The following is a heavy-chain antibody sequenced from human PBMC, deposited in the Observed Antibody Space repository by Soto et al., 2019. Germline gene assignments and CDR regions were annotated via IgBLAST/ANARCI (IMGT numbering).Heavy chain of an antibody. V-gene: IGHV3-23*01. Sequence: PGGSLRLSCAASGFTFSSYAMSWVRQAPGKGLEWVSAISGSGGSTYYADSVKGRFTISRDNSKNTLYLQMNSLRAEDTAVYYCASGNRQILTARLGYWGQGTLVTVSS. J-gene: IGHJ4*02. CDR3: ASGNRQILTARLGY. CDR2: ISGSGGST. D-gene: IGHD6-6*01. CDR1: GFTFSSYA.